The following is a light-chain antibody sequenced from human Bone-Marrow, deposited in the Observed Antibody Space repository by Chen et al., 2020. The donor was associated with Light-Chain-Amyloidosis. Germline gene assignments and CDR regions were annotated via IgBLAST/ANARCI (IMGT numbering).Light chain of an antibody. CDR1: QTISSNY. J-gene: IGKJ4*01. CDR3: QQYGTSPLA. V-gene: IGKV3-20*01. Sequence: EIVLTQSPGTLSLSPGEGANLSCRASQTISSNYLTWYQQKFGQATRLRIYGSSSRATGIPARFTGSGSGTDFTLTINRLEPEDFAMYYCQQYGTSPLAFGGGTKVEIK. CDR2: GSS.